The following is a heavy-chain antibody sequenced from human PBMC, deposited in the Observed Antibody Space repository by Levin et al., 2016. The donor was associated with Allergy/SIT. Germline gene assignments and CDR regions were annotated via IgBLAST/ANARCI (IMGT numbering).Heavy chain of an antibody. D-gene: IGHD6-13*01. CDR3: ARSRYYSSSWYGLSQLDY. Sequence: SETLSLTCTVSGGSISSSSYYWGWIRQPPGKGLEWIGSIYYSGSTYYNPSLKSRVTISVDTSKNQFSLKLSSVTAADTAVYYCARSRYYSSSWYGLSQLDYWGQGTLVTVSS. CDR2: IYYSGST. J-gene: IGHJ4*02. CDR1: GGSISSSSYY. V-gene: IGHV4-39*01.